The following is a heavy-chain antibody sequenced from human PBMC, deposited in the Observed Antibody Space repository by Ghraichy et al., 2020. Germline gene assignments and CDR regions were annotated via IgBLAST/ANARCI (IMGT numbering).Heavy chain of an antibody. J-gene: IGHJ4*02. CDR1: GFTFSSYA. CDR3: AKEGADRDSYYYDSSGPYFYY. CDR2: ISGSGGST. D-gene: IGHD3-22*01. V-gene: IGHV3-23*01. Sequence: GGSLRLSCAASGFTFSSYAMSWVRQAPGKGPEWVSAISGSGGSTYYADSVKGRFTISRDNSKNTLYLQMNSLRAEDTAVYYCAKEGADRDSYYYDSSGPYFYYWGQGTLVTVSS.